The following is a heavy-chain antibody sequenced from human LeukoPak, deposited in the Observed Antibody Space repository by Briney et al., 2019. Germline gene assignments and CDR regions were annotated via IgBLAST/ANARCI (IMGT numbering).Heavy chain of an antibody. CDR2: IYYSGST. Sequence: PSETLSLTRTVSGGSISPYYWSWIRQPPGKGLEWIGYIYYSGSTNYNPSLRSRVTISVDTSKNQLSLKLSSVTAADTAVYYCARIVPYNYGYIDYWGQGTLVTVSS. D-gene: IGHD5-18*01. CDR3: ARIVPYNYGYIDY. CDR1: GGSISPYY. V-gene: IGHV4-59*01. J-gene: IGHJ4*02.